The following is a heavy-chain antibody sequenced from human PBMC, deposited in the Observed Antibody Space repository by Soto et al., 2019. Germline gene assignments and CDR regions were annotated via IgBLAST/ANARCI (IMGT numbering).Heavy chain of an antibody. J-gene: IGHJ4*02. CDR3: ARDSGDYSFFFDY. CDR1: GGSITTYQ. V-gene: IGHV4-59*01. D-gene: IGHD4-17*01. CDR2: YSGFT. Sequence: SETLSLTCTVSGGSITTYQWSWIRQPPGKGLEWIGGYSGFTNYNPSLESRATISVDHSKNQFFLTLRSVTAADTAVYYCARDSGDYSFFFDYWGQGALVTVSS.